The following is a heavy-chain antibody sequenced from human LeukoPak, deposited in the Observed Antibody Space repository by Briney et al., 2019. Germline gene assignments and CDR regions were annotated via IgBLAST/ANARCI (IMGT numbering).Heavy chain of an antibody. D-gene: IGHD6-13*01. J-gene: IGHJ4*02. CDR1: GFTFDDYT. Sequence: GGSLRLSCAASGFTFDDYTMHWVRQAPGKGLEWVSLISWDGGSTYYADSVKGRFTISGDNAKNSLYLQMNSLRAEDTAVYYCARDRTRIAAAAREIDYWGQGTLVTVSS. CDR2: ISWDGGST. V-gene: IGHV3-43*01. CDR3: ARDRTRIAAAAREIDY.